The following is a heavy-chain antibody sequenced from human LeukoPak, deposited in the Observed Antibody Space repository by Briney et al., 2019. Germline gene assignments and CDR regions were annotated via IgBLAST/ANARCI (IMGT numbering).Heavy chain of an antibody. D-gene: IGHD2-2*01. CDR1: GGSISSYY. J-gene: IGHJ6*03. CDR3: AREAHRPDIVVVPAAMPYYYYYMDV. V-gene: IGHV4-59*12. Sequence: SSETLSLTRTVSGGSISSYYWSWIRQPPGKGLEWIGYIYYSGSTNYNPSLKSRVTISVDTSKNQFSLKLSSVTAADTAVYYCAREAHRPDIVVVPAAMPYYYYYMDVWGKGTTVTVSS. CDR2: IYYSGST.